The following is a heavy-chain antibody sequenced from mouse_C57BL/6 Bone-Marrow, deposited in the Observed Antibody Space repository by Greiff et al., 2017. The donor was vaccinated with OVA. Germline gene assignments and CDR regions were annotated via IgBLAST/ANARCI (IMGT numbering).Heavy chain of an antibody. V-gene: IGHV5-17*01. J-gene: IGHJ4*01. CDR3: ARNGGNYFYAMDY. CDR2: ISSGSSTI. D-gene: IGHD2-1*01. CDR1: GFTFSDYG. Sequence: EVQLVESGGGLVKPGGSLKLSCAASGFTFSDYGMHWVRQAPEKGLEWVAYISSGSSTIYYADTVKGRFTISRDNAKNTLFLQMTSLRSEDTAMYYCARNGGNYFYAMDYWGQGTSVTVSS.